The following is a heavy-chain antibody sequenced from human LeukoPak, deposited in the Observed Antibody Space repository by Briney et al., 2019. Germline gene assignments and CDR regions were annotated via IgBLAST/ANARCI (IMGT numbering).Heavy chain of an antibody. CDR3: ARIETYSSGWYDAFFDY. CDR2: IYHSGST. Sequence: SETLSLICSVSDYSISSGYYWGWIRQPPGKGLEWIGSIYHSGSTYYNPSLKSRVTISVDTSKNHFTLKLTSVTAADTAVYYCARIETYSSGWYDAFFDYWGQGTLVTVSS. V-gene: IGHV4-38-2*02. D-gene: IGHD6-19*01. CDR1: DYSISSGYY. J-gene: IGHJ4*02.